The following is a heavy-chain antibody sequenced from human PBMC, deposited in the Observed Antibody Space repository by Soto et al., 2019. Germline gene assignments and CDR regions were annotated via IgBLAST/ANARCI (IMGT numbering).Heavy chain of an antibody. Sequence: LRLSCAASGFIFSNFAMSWVRQAPGKGLEWVSAINGVGGRTFYSDSVRGRFTISRDNSKNRLYLQMNSLRAEDTAEYFCAKDFPDIASTSWYFDLWGRGTLVTVSS. J-gene: IGHJ2*01. CDR1: GFIFSNFA. CDR2: INGVGGRT. D-gene: IGHD5-12*01. CDR3: AKDFPDIASTSWYFDL. V-gene: IGHV3-23*01.